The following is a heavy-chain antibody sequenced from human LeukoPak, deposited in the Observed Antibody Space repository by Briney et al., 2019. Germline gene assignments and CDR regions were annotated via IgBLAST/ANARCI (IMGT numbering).Heavy chain of an antibody. CDR2: INPNSGGT. CDR1: GYTFTGYY. V-gene: IGHV1-2*02. D-gene: IGHD3-3*01. CDR3: ARVAIFGVVTPNWFDH. Sequence: ASVTVSCKASGYTFTGYYMHWVRQAPGQGLEWMGWINPNSGGTNYAQKFQGRVTMTRDTSISTAYMELSRLRSDDTAVYYCARVAIFGVVTPNWFDHWGQGTLVTVSS. J-gene: IGHJ5*02.